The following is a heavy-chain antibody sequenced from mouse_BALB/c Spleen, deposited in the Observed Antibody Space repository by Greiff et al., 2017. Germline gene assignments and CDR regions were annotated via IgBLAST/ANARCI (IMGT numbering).Heavy chain of an antibody. CDR3: ARFDYDVYAMDY. CDR2: INPNNGGT. CDR1: GYTFTDYN. D-gene: IGHD2-4*01. V-gene: IGHV1-18*01. Sequence: VQLQQSGPELVKPGASVKIPCKASGYTFTDYNMDWVKQSHGKSLEWIGDINPNNGGTIYNQKFKGKATLTVDKSSSTAYMELRSLTSEDTAVYYCARFDYDVYAMDYWGQGTSVTVSS. J-gene: IGHJ4*01.